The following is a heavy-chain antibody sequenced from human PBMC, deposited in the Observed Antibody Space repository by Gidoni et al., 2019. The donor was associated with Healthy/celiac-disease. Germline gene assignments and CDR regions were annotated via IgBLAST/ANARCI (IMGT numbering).Heavy chain of an antibody. Sequence: EVQLGESGGGLVQPGGSLRLSCSAPGFTFSSYDMPWVRQATGKGLEWVSAIGTAGDTYYPGSVKGRFTISRENAKNSLYLQMNSLRAGDTAVYYCARAAGGYYYGSGSYDGPPLDYWGQGTLVTVSS. V-gene: IGHV3-13*01. CDR1: GFTFSSYD. J-gene: IGHJ4*02. CDR2: IGTAGDT. D-gene: IGHD3-10*01. CDR3: ARAAGGYYYGSGSYDGPPLDY.